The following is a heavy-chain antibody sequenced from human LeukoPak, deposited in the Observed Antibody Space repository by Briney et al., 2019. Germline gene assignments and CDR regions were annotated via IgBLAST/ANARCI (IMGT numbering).Heavy chain of an antibody. CDR2: MNPNSGNT. CDR3: ATGHRMTTVTTTRHFDY. CDR1: GYTFTSYD. V-gene: IGHV1-8*01. D-gene: IGHD4-17*01. Sequence: WASVKVSCKASGYTFTSYDISWVRQATGQGLEWMGWMNPNSGNTGYAQKFQGRVTMTRNTSISTAYMELSSLRSEDTAVYYCATGHRMTTVTTTRHFDYWGQGTLVTVSS. J-gene: IGHJ4*02.